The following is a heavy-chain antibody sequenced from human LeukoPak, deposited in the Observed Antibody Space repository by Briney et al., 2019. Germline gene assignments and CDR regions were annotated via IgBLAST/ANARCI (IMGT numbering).Heavy chain of an antibody. V-gene: IGHV3-23*01. CDR2: ISGSGAST. CDR1: GFTLSTNA. D-gene: IGHD1-26*01. J-gene: IGHJ4*02. CDR3: ARDSPSYYPELGDY. Sequence: GGSLRLSCLTSGFTLSTNAMSWVRQAPGKGLEWISGISGSGASTYYADSVKGRFTISRDDAKNSLYLQMNSLRAEDTAVYYCARDSPSYYPELGDYWGQGTLVTVSS.